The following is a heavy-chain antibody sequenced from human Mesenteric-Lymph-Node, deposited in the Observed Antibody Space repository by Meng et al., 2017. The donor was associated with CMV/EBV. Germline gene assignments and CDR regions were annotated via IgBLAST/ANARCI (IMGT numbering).Heavy chain of an antibody. CDR2: MNPNSGNT. V-gene: IGHV1-8*01. J-gene: IGHJ6*02. D-gene: IGHD2-2*02. Sequence: ASVKVSCKASGYTFTSYDINWVRQATGQGLEWMGWMNPNSGNTGYAQKFQGRVTMTRNTSISTAYMELSSLRSEDTAVYYCARGSITTAPGYCSSTSCYNYYYGMDVWGQGTTVTVSS. CDR1: GYTFTSYD. CDR3: ARGSITTAPGYCSSTSCYNYYYGMDV.